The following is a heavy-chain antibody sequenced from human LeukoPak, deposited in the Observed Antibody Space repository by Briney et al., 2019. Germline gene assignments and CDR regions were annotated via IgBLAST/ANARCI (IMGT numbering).Heavy chain of an antibody. Sequence: GASVKVSCKASGYTFPNYGISWVRQAPGQDLEWMGWISTYNGDTNYAQKLQGRVTMTTDTSTNTAYMELRSLRSDDTAVYYCARVSYVDTARVGIVVVPIRGGYFDYWGQGTLVTVSS. CDR1: GYTFPNYG. D-gene: IGHD3-22*01. CDR3: ARVSYVDTARVGIVVVPIRGGYFDY. J-gene: IGHJ4*02. CDR2: ISTYNGDT. V-gene: IGHV1-18*01.